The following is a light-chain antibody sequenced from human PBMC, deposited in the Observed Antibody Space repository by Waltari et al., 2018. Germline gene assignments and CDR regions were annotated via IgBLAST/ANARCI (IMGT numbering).Light chain of an antibody. V-gene: IGLV2-14*01. J-gene: IGLJ2*01. CDR1: SRDVGDFNF. Sequence: QSALPQHASVSGSPGPSLTIPCIGTSRDVGDFNFASWYPLHPGKAPKLLIYEVSNRPFGISDRFSGSKSGNTASLTISGLQAEDEADYYCSSYTGSSTVAVFGGGTKLTVL. CDR2: EVS. CDR3: SSYTGSSTVAV.